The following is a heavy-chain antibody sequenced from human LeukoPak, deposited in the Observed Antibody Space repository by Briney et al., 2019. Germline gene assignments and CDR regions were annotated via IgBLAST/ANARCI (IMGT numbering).Heavy chain of an antibody. J-gene: IGHJ6*02. CDR1: GYTFSIYG. Sequence: GASVKVSCKASGYTFSIYGITWVRQAPAQGLEWMGWISDYNGNTKYAQKLQGRVTMTTDTSTSTAYMELRSLTSDDTAVYYCAREGYYESSGFSQLSFYNYGMDVWGQGTTVTVSS. CDR2: ISDYNGNT. D-gene: IGHD3-22*01. CDR3: AREGYYESSGFSQLSFYNYGMDV. V-gene: IGHV1-18*01.